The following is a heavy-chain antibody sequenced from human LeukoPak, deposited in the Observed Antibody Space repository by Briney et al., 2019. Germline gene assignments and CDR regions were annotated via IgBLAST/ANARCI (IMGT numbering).Heavy chain of an antibody. CDR2: IYYSGST. CDR3: ASGYSYGPTQTPIYGMDV. J-gene: IGHJ6*02. D-gene: IGHD5-18*01. Sequence: NPSETLSLTCTVSGGSISSGGYYWSWIRQHPGKGLEWIGYIYYSGSTYYNPSLKSRVTISVDTSKNQFSLKLSSVTAADTAVYYCASGYSYGPTQTPIYGMDVWGQGTTVTVSS. V-gene: IGHV4-31*03. CDR1: GGSISSGGYY.